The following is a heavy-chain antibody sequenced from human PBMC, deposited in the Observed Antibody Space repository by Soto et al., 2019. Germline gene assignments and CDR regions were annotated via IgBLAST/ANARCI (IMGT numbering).Heavy chain of an antibody. J-gene: IGHJ4*02. Sequence: GGSLRLSCAASGFTFSNAWMSWVRQAPGKGLEWVGRIKSKTDGGTTDYAAPVKGRFTISRDDSKNTLYLQMNSLKTEDTAVYYCTTHSPDCSSTSCFHFDYWGQGTLVTVSS. CDR3: TTHSPDCSSTSCFHFDY. CDR2: IKSKTDGGTT. D-gene: IGHD2-2*01. CDR1: GFTFSNAW. V-gene: IGHV3-15*01.